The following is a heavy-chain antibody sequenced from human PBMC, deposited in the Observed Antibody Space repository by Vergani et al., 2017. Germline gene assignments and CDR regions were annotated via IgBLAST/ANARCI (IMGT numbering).Heavy chain of an antibody. J-gene: IGHJ4*02. D-gene: IGHD3-9*01. CDR1: GGSISSTSW. CDR3: ARLNYHILTAYFDY. Sequence: QVQLQESGPGLVKPSGTLSLTCAVSGGSISSTSWWSWVRQPPGKGLEWIGEIFHSGTTNYNPSLKSRVTISVDKSKNQFSLQLSSVTPADTAVYYCARLNYHILTAYFDYWGQGTLVTVSS. CDR2: IFHSGTT. V-gene: IGHV4-4*02.